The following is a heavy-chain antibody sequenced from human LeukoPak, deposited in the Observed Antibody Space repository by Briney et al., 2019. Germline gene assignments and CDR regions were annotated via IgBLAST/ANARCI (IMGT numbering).Heavy chain of an antibody. J-gene: IGHJ4*02. CDR3: ARRSGNYYGVDY. Sequence: KPGESLKISCKVSGXSFTSYWIAWVRQMPGKGLEWMGIIYPDDSDTTYNPSFQGQVTISADKSISTAYLQWSSLKASDTAMYYCARRSGNYYGVDYWGQGTLVTVSS. CDR1: GXSFTSYW. CDR2: IYPDDSDT. V-gene: IGHV5-51*01. D-gene: IGHD1-26*01.